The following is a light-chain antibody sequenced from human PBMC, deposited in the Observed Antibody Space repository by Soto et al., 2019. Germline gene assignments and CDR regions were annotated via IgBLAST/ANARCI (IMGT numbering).Light chain of an antibody. J-gene: IGKJ1*01. CDR1: QSISET. Sequence: EIVMTQSPATLSVSPGGGATLSFRASQSISETLAWYQQKPGQAPRLLIYDASNRATGIPARFSGSGYGTDFTLTISRLEHEDFAVYYCQQYGSLSWTFGQGTQVDIK. CDR3: QQYGSLSWT. CDR2: DAS. V-gene: IGKV3-20*01.